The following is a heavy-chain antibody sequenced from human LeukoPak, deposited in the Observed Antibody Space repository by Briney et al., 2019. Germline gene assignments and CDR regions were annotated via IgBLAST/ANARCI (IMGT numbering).Heavy chain of an antibody. CDR1: GFTFDDYG. V-gene: IGHV3-20*04. Sequence: PGGSLRLSCAASGFTFDDYGMSRVRQAPGKGLEWVSGINWNGGSTGYADSVKGRFTISRDNAKNSPYLQMNSLRAEDTALYYCARGNNYYYYGMDVWGQGTTVTVSS. CDR2: INWNGGST. J-gene: IGHJ6*02. CDR3: ARGNNYYYYGMDV. D-gene: IGHD2/OR15-2a*01.